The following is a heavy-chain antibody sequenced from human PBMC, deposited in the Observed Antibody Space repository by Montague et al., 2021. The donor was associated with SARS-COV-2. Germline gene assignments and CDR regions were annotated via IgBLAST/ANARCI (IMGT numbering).Heavy chain of an antibody. CDR3: ARTPVSGYHGGFDY. V-gene: IGHV4-4*07. CDR1: GGSISSYY. D-gene: IGHD5-18*01. Sequence: SETLSLTCTVSGGSISSYYWSWIRQPAGKGLEWIGRIFTSGTTNYSPSLKSRVTMSVDTSKNQFSLKLSSVTAADTAVYCCARTPVSGYHGGFDYWGQGTLVTVSS. CDR2: IFTSGTT. J-gene: IGHJ4*02.